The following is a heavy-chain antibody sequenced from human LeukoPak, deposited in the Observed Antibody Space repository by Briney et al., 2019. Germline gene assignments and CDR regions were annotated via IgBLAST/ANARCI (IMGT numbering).Heavy chain of an antibody. J-gene: IGHJ4*02. D-gene: IGHD2-2*01. CDR1: GGSISSYY. CDR2: IYTSGST. V-gene: IGHV4-4*07. Sequence: PSETLSLTCTVSGGSISSYYWSWIRQPAGKGLEWIGRIYTSGSTNYNPSLKSRVTMSVDTSKNQFSLKLSSVTAAATAVYYCASTLGYCSSTSCPDYWGQGTLVTVSS. CDR3: ASTLGYCSSTSCPDY.